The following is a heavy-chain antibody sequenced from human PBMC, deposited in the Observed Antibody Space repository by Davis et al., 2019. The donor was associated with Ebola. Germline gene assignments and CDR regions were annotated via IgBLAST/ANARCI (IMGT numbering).Heavy chain of an antibody. V-gene: IGHV1-2*06. CDR3: ARMMVRGYGFTSGLFYAMDV. CDR2: INPNSGGT. Sequence: ASVKVSCKASGYTFTGYYMHWVRQAPGQGLEWMGRINPNSGGTNYAQKFQGRVTMTTDTSTGTAYMELRSLGSDDTAVYYCARMMVRGYGFTSGLFYAMDVWGQGTTVTVSS. CDR1: GYTFTGYY. D-gene: IGHD5-18*01. J-gene: IGHJ6*02.